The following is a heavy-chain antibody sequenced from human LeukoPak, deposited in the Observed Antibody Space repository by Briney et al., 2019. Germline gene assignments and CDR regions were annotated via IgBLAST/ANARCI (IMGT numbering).Heavy chain of an antibody. V-gene: IGHV4-59*01. J-gene: IGHJ3*02. D-gene: IGHD1-14*01. CDR1: GGSISSYY. Sequence: SETLSLTCTVSGGSISSYYWSWIRQPPGKGLEWIGYIYYSGSTNYNPSLKSRVTIPVDTSKNQFSLKLTSVTAADTAVYYCARDHHFKRPTAFDIWGQGTMVTVSS. CDR3: ARDHHFKRPTAFDI. CDR2: IYYSGST.